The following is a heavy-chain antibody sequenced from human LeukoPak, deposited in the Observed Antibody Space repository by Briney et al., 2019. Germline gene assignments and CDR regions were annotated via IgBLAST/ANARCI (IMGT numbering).Heavy chain of an antibody. J-gene: IGHJ4*02. D-gene: IGHD2-15*01. CDR2: ISDSGVTT. CDR3: AKVRGRVVAPDFGYYFDY. V-gene: IGHV3-23*01. Sequence: GGSLRLSCAASGFTFNTYAMSWVRQAPGKGLEGVSAISDSGVTTSYADSVRGRFTISRDNSRNTLYLRMNSLRADDTAVYYCAKVRGRVVAPDFGYYFDYWGQGTLVTVSS. CDR1: GFTFNTYA.